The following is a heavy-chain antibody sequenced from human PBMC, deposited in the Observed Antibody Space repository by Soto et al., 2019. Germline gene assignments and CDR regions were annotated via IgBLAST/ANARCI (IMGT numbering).Heavy chain of an antibody. D-gene: IGHD7-27*01. CDR2: ITYEGSQI. V-gene: IGHV3-30*18. CDR3: AKGRGEMNWANYYGLDF. Sequence: QVQLVESGGGVVQPGRSLRLSCAASGFTFPRFGMHWVRQAPGKGLEWVALITYEGSQIYYADAVKGRFTISRDNGDNTLSLQMDNLRTEDTATYICAKGRGEMNWANYYGLDFWGQGTTVTVSS. CDR1: GFTFPRFG. J-gene: IGHJ6*02.